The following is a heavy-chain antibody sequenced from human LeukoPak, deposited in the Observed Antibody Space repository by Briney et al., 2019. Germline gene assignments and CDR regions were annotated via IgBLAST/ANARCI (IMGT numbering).Heavy chain of an antibody. V-gene: IGHV3-30*18. CDR1: GFTVSRYG. Sequence: GGSLRLSCAASGFTVSRYGMHWVRQAPGKGLEWLAVTSYDGTKKDYADHVKGRFTISRDNSKNTLYLQMNSLRAEDTAVYYCAKADSSGRPGTRSYGMDVWGQGTTVTVSS. CDR3: AKADSSGRPGTRSYGMDV. D-gene: IGHD6-19*01. CDR2: TSYDGTKK. J-gene: IGHJ6*02.